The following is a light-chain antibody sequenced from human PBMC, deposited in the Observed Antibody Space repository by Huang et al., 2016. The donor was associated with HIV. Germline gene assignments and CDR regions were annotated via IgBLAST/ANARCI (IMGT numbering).Light chain of an antibody. J-gene: IGKJ4*01. CDR3: QHYGNSPPIT. Sequence: EIVLTQSPGTLSLSPGERATLACRASQRVSSSYLAWYQQKPGQAPRLLIYGAASRASSVSDRLSGSGSETDFTLTISRLEPEDFAVYYCQHYGNSPPITFGGGTKVEIK. CDR1: QRVSSSY. V-gene: IGKV3-20*01. CDR2: GAA.